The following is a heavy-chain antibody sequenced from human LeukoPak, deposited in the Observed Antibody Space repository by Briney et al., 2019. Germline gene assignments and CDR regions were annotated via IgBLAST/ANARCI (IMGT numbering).Heavy chain of an antibody. V-gene: IGHV3-21*01. CDR3: ARHPNNRLVNIDY. CDR2: ISSSSSYI. J-gene: IGHJ4*02. Sequence: KTGGSLRLSCAASGFTFSSYSMNWVRQAPGKGLEWVSSISSSSSYIYYADSVKGRFTISRDNAKNSLYLQMNSLRAEDTAVYYCARHPNNRLVNIDYWGQGTLVTVST. CDR1: GFTFSSYS. D-gene: IGHD6-19*01.